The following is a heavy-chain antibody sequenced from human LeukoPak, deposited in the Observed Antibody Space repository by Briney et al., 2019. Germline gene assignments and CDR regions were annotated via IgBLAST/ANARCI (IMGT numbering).Heavy chain of an antibody. Sequence: SETLSLTCTVSGGSISSYYRHWIRQPPGKGLEWIGYIYYSGSTNYNPSLKSRGTITVDTSKNQFSLKLSAGTAADTAVYYCARYGSGSYREFDSGGQGTLVTVSS. CDR3: ARYGSGSYREFDS. CDR2: IYYSGST. D-gene: IGHD3-10*01. CDR1: GGSISSYY. V-gene: IGHV4-59*01. J-gene: IGHJ4*02.